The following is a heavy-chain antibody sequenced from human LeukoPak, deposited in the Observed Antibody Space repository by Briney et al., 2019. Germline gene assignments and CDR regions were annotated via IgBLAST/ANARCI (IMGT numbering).Heavy chain of an antibody. CDR1: GGSISSYY. J-gene: IGHJ4*02. D-gene: IGHD4-17*01. Sequence: PSETLSLTCTVSGGSISSYYWSWIRQPPGKGLEWIGSIYYSGSTYYNPSLKSRVTISVDTSKNQFSLKLSSVTAADTAVYYCASLYGDWGEYYFDYWGQGTLVTVSS. CDR2: IYYSGST. CDR3: ASLYGDWGEYYFDY. V-gene: IGHV4-59*05.